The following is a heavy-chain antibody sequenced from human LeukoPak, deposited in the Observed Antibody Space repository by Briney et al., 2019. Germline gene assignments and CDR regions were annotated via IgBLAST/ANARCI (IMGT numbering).Heavy chain of an antibody. V-gene: IGHV3-23*01. CDR2: ISGSGGST. CDR1: GFTFSSYA. J-gene: IGHJ4*02. Sequence: GGSLRVYCAASGFTFSSYAMSWVRQAPGKGLEWVSAISGSGGSTYYADSVKGRFTISRDNSKNTLYLQMNSLRAEDTAVYYCAKGVAVVPASIRFRFDYWGQGTLVTVSS. CDR3: AKGVAVVPASIRFRFDY. D-gene: IGHD2-2*02.